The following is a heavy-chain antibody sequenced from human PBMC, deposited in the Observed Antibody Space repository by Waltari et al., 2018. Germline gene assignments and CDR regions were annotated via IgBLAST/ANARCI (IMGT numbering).Heavy chain of an antibody. Sequence: QVQLVQSGAEVKKPGASVKVSCKASGYTFTGYYMHWVRQAPGQGLEWMGRINPNSGGTNYAQKFQGRVTMTRDTSISTAYMELSRLRSDDTAVYYCVVSQQLEEEYFQHWGQGTLVIVSS. D-gene: IGHD6-13*01. V-gene: IGHV1-2*06. CDR2: INPNSGGT. CDR1: GYTFTGYY. J-gene: IGHJ1*01. CDR3: VVSQQLEEEYFQH.